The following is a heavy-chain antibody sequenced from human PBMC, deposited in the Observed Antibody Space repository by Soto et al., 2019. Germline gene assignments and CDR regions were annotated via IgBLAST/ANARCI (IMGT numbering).Heavy chain of an antibody. V-gene: IGHV1-69*02. Sequence: QVQLVQSGAEVKKPGSSVKVSCKASGGTFSSYTISWVRQAPGQGLEWMGRIIPILGIANYAQKFQGRVTITADKSTSSAYMELSSLRSEDTAVYYCALRGSSSWYGGDYWGQGTLVTVSS. CDR2: IIPILGIA. CDR1: GGTFSSYT. J-gene: IGHJ4*02. CDR3: ALRGSSSWYGGDY. D-gene: IGHD6-13*01.